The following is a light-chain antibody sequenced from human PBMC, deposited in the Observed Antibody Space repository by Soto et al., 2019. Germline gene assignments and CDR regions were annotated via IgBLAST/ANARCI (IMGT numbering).Light chain of an antibody. J-gene: IGKJ4*01. Sequence: EIVMTQSPATLSVSPGERATLSCRASQSVSSNLAWYQQKPGQAPRLLIYGASTRATGIPARFSGSGSGTEFTLTISSLQSEDFAVYYCQQYNNWPHTFGGGNKVEIK. CDR1: QSVSSN. CDR3: QQYNNWPHT. V-gene: IGKV3-15*01. CDR2: GAS.